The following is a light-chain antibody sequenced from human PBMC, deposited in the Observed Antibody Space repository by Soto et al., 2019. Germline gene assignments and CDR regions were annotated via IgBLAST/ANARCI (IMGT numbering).Light chain of an antibody. J-gene: IGLJ2*01. V-gene: IGLV2-14*01. CDR2: EVT. Sequence: QSVLTQPASVSGSPGQSITISCTGTSSDVGEYNYVSWYQQHPGKAPKLMIYEVTNRPSGVSNRFSGSKSGNTASLTISGLQAQDEADYYCNSYTSSSTLVFGGGTKLTVL. CDR1: SSDVGEYNY. CDR3: NSYTSSSTLV.